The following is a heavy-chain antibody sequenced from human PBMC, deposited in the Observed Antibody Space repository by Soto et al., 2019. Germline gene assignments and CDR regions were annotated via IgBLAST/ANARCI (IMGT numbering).Heavy chain of an antibody. J-gene: IGHJ4*02. CDR3: ARDIEAAAGPPGY. Sequence: PGGSLRLSCAASGFTFSSYARSWVRQAPGKGLEWVSAISGSGGSTYYADSVKGRFTISRDNSKNSLYLQMNSLRAEDTAVYYCARDIEAAAGPPGYWGQGTLVTVSS. CDR1: GFTFSSYA. CDR2: ISGSGGST. V-gene: IGHV3-23*01. D-gene: IGHD6-13*01.